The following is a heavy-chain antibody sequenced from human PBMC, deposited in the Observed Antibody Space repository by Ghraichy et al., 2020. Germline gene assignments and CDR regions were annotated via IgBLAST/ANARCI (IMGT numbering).Heavy chain of an antibody. J-gene: IGHJ4*02. Sequence: GGSLRLSCAASGFTFSSYAMSWVRQAPGKGLEWVSAISGSGGSTYYADSVKGRFTISRDNSKNTLYLQMNSLRAEDTAVYYCANLLVGFGGNYFDYWGQGTLVTVSS. CDR3: ANLLVGFGGNYFDY. V-gene: IGHV3-23*01. CDR2: ISGSGGST. D-gene: IGHD4-23*01. CDR1: GFTFSSYA.